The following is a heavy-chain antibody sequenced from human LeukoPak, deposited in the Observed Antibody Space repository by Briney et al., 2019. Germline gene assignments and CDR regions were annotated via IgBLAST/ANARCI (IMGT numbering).Heavy chain of an antibody. Sequence: SETLSLTCTVSGGSISSGGYYWSWIRQHPGKGLEWIGYIYYSGCTYYNPSLKSRVTISVDTSKNQFSLKLSSVTAADTAVYYCARVITEYQLRYFDYWGQGTLVTVSS. CDR1: GGSISSGGYY. CDR3: ARVITEYQLRYFDY. V-gene: IGHV4-31*03. CDR2: IYYSGCT. D-gene: IGHD2-2*01. J-gene: IGHJ4*02.